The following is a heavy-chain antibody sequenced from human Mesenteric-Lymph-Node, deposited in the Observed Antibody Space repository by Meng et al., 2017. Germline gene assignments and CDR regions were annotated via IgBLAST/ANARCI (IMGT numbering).Heavy chain of an antibody. CDR3: ARDPLYGDYAGTLDY. D-gene: IGHD4-17*01. V-gene: IGHV4-61*01. CDR1: GGSISSGSYY. J-gene: IGHJ4*02. CDR2: IYSSGTT. Sequence: SETLSLTCTVSGGSISSGSYYWRWIRQPPGQGLEWIGYIYSSGTTSYNPSLESRVTISVDTSKNQFSLKLSSVNAADTAVYYCARDPLYGDYAGTLDYWGQGTLVTVSS.